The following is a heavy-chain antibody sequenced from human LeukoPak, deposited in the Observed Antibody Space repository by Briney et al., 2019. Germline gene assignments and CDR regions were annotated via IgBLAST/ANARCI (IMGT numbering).Heavy chain of an antibody. V-gene: IGHV4-39*01. CDR1: GGSISSSSYY. D-gene: IGHD3-10*01. CDR3: ARLLWFGRGDDWFDP. Sequence: KPSETLSLTCTVSGGSISSSSYYWGWIRQPPGKGLEWIGSIYYSGSTYYNPSLKSRVTISVDTSKNQFSLKLSSVTAADTAVYYCARLLWFGRGDDWFDPWGQGTLVTVSS. J-gene: IGHJ5*02. CDR2: IYYSGST.